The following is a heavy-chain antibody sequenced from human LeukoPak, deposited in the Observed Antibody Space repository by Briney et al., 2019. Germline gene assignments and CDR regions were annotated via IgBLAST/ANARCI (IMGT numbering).Heavy chain of an antibody. D-gene: IGHD3-22*01. CDR1: GFTFSRYW. Sequence: GGSLRLSCAASGFTFSRYWMHWVRQAPGKGLVWVSRINNDGSDTSYADSVKGRFTISRDNAKNTLFLQRNSLRAEDMAVYYCARRLYESSGYYLIDYWGQGTLVTVSS. CDR2: INNDGSDT. J-gene: IGHJ4*02. CDR3: ARRLYESSGYYLIDY. V-gene: IGHV3-74*01.